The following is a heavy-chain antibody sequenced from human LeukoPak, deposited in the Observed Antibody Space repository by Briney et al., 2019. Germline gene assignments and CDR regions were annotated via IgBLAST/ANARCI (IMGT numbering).Heavy chain of an antibody. D-gene: IGHD1-26*01. CDR3: ARGVGYYYYYMDV. CDR2: IYSTGST. J-gene: IGHJ6*03. Sequence: SETLSLTCTVSGGSISFYYWSWVRQPAGKGLEWIGRIYSTGSTNYNPSLKSRVTMSVDTSKNQFSLKLSSVTAADTAVYYCARGVGYYYYYMDVWGKGTTVTVSS. V-gene: IGHV4-4*07. CDR1: GGSISFYY.